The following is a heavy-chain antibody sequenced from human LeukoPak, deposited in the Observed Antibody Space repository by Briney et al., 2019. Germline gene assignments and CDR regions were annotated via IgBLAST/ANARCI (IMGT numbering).Heavy chain of an antibody. CDR1: GGSISSGDYY. CDR3: ARELAAAGTFYFDY. V-gene: IGHV4-30-4*02. CDR2: IYYSGST. Sequence: SETLSLTCTVSGGSISSGDYYWSWIRQPPGKGLEWIGYIYYSGSTYYNPSLKSRVTISVDTSKNQFSLKLSSVTAADTAVYYCARELAAAGTFYFDYWGQGTLVTVSS. D-gene: IGHD6-13*01. J-gene: IGHJ4*02.